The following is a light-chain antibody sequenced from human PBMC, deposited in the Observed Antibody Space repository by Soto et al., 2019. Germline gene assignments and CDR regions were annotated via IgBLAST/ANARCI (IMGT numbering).Light chain of an antibody. J-gene: IGLJ2*01. V-gene: IGLV1-44*01. CDR1: SSNIGSNT. CDR2: GNN. Sequence: QSALTQPPSASGTPGQRVPISCSGSSSNIGSNTVNWYQQLPGAAPKLLIYGNNQRPSGVPDRFSGSKSGTSASLAISGLQSEDEADYYCAAWDDSLNGPVFGGGTKVT. CDR3: AAWDDSLNGPV.